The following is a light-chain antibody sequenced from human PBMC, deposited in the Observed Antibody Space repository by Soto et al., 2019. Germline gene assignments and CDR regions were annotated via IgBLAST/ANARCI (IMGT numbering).Light chain of an antibody. V-gene: IGKV4-1*01. CDR3: QQYYTTPPT. J-gene: IGKJ1*01. CDR1: PRVLYSSNNKNY. Sequence: IVMTQPPDSLAVSLGQTATINCKSSPRVLYSSNNKNYLAWYHQKPGQPPKLLIYWASIRESGVPTRFSGSGSGTNFTLTISSLQAEDAAVYYCQQYYTTPPTFGLGTKVDIK. CDR2: WAS.